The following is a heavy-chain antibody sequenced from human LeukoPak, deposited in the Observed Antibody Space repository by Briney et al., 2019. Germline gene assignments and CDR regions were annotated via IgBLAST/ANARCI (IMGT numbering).Heavy chain of an antibody. V-gene: IGHV3-48*02. J-gene: IGHJ6*02. CDR1: GFTFSSYS. CDR3: ASLYGSGSYVAYYYGMDV. CDR2: ISSSSSTI. Sequence: PGGSLRLSCAASGFTFSSYSMNWVRQAPGKGLEWVSYISSSSSTIYYADSVKGRFTISRDNAKNSLYLQMNSLRDEDTAVYYCASLYGSGSYVAYYYGMDVWGQGTTVTVPS. D-gene: IGHD3-10*01.